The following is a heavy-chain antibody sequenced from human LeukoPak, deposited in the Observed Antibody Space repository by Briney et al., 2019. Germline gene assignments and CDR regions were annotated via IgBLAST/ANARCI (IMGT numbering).Heavy chain of an antibody. CDR3: AKSGSGWYGAYYFDY. CDR1: GFTFSSYA. V-gene: IGHV3-23*01. D-gene: IGHD6-19*01. J-gene: IGHJ4*02. CDR2: ISGSGGSP. Sequence: GGSLRLSCAASGFTFSSYAMSWVRQAPGKGREGVSAISGSGGSPYYADSVKGRFTISRDNSKNTLYLQMNSLRAEDTAVYYCAKSGSGWYGAYYFDYWGQGTLVTVSS.